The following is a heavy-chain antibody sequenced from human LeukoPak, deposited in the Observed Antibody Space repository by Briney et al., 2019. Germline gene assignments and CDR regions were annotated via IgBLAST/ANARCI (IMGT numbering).Heavy chain of an antibody. Sequence: SETLSLTCTVSGDSISNDYWTWIRQPPGKGLEWIGYIDYSGYTNYNPSLKSRVTISVDTSKNQFSLKVRSVTAADTAVYYCARDSALGSGSFRFDPWGQGTLVTVSS. CDR2: IDYSGYT. CDR3: ARDSALGSGSFRFDP. V-gene: IGHV4-59*01. J-gene: IGHJ5*02. D-gene: IGHD3-10*01. CDR1: GDSISNDY.